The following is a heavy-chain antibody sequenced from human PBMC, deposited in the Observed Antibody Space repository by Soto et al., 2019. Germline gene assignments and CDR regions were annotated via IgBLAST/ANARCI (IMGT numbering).Heavy chain of an antibody. CDR2: LYYGRSA. J-gene: IGHJ4*02. V-gene: IGHV4-59*01. CDR1: GDSISSYY. CDR3: ALRSRAVVPEY. D-gene: IGHD3-22*01. Sequence: QLQLQESGPGLVKPSETLSLPCAVSGDSISSYYCLWIRHPPRKGLESIGYLYYGRSANYNPSLRSRASLSVDTSTNQCSLTLSSMTAAGTAVYYCALRSRAVVPEYWGQGTLVTVSS.